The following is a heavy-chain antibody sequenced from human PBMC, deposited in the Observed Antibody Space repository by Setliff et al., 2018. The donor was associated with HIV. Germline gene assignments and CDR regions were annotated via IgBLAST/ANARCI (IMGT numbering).Heavy chain of an antibody. V-gene: IGHV4-4*07. CDR3: ARDRHSSGLGSYGP. Sequence: SETLSLTCTISGGSFGVYRWSWIRQSAGRGLEWIGRIDSSGTTDYKPSLKGRVAISVDTSRSQFSLRVTSATAADTAVYFCARDRHSSGLGSYGPWGPGILVTVSS. D-gene: IGHD3-10*01. CDR1: GGSFGVYR. J-gene: IGHJ5*02. CDR2: IDSSGTT.